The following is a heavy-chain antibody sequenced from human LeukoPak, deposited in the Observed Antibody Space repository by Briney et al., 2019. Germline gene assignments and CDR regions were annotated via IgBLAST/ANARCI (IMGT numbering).Heavy chain of an antibody. CDR1: GYTFTSYD. V-gene: IGHV1-8*03. D-gene: IGHD6-19*01. CDR3: ASAYSSGWYYSGSEYFQH. J-gene: IGHJ1*01. Sequence: VASVKVSCKASGYTFTSYDINWVRQATGQGLKWMGWMSPNSGNTGYAQKFQGRVTITRNTSISTAYMELSSLRSEDTAVYYCASAYSSGWYYSGSEYFQHWGQGTLVTVSS. CDR2: MSPNSGNT.